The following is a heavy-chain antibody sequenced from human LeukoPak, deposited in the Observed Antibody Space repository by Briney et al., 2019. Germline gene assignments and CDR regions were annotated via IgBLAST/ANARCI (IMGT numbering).Heavy chain of an antibody. J-gene: IGHJ4*02. D-gene: IGHD4-23*01. CDR1: GFTFDDYA. Sequence: GGSLRLSCAASGFTFDDYAMHWVRQAPGKGLEWVSGISWNSGTFGYADSVKGRFTISRDNAKNSLYLQMNSLRAEDTAVYYCAGDFGGNPFDYWGQGTLVTVSS. CDR2: ISWNSGTF. CDR3: AGDFGGNPFDY. V-gene: IGHV3-9*01.